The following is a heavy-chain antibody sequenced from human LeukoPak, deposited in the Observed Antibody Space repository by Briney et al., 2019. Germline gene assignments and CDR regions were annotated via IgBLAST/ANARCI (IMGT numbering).Heavy chain of an antibody. CDR2: IYHSGST. J-gene: IGHJ4*02. CDR3: ARDRLFGVVTD. Sequence: SETLSLTCAVSGYSISGGYYWGWIRQPPGKGLEWIGSIYHSGSTYYNPSLKSRVTISVDTSKNQFSLKLRSVTAADTAVYYCARDRLFGVVTDWGQGTLVTVSS. V-gene: IGHV4-38-2*02. CDR1: GYSISGGYY. D-gene: IGHD3-3*01.